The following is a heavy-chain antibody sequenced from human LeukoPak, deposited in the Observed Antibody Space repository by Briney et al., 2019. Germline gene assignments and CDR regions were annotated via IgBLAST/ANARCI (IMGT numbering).Heavy chain of an antibody. Sequence: GASVKVSCKPSGYTFTGYYIHWVRQAPGQSLEWMGWINPNSGGTNYAQKFQGRVTMTRDTSISSAYVDLSRLTSDDTAIYYCARDSLRYCNSDGCFSDFDYWGQGTLVTVSS. D-gene: IGHD2-15*01. V-gene: IGHV1-2*02. CDR3: ARDSLRYCNSDGCFSDFDY. CDR2: INPNSGGT. J-gene: IGHJ4*02. CDR1: GYTFTGYY.